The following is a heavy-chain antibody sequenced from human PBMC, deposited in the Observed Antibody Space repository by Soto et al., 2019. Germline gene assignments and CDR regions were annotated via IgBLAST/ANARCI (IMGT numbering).Heavy chain of an antibody. Sequence: ASVKVSCKVSGYTLTELSMHWVRQAPGKGLEWMGGFDPEDGETIYAQKFQGRVTMTEDTSTDTAYMELSSLRSEDTAVYYCATDLGYCSGGSCYSVFDPWGQGTLVTVSS. D-gene: IGHD2-15*01. CDR3: ATDLGYCSGGSCYSVFDP. V-gene: IGHV1-24*01. CDR2: FDPEDGET. J-gene: IGHJ5*02. CDR1: GYTLTELS.